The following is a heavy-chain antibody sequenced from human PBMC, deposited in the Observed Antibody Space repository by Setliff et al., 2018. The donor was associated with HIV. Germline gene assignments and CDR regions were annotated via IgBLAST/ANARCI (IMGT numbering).Heavy chain of an antibody. Sequence: SETLSLTCAVSGYSISSGYYWGWIRQPPGKGLEWIGSFYHSGRTYYNPSLKSRLTMSVDQSKNQFSLNLNSVTAADTAVYYCATGITVAPDYWGQGSLVTVSS. J-gene: IGHJ4*02. D-gene: IGHD6-19*01. V-gene: IGHV4-38-2*01. CDR2: FYHSGRT. CDR1: GYSISSGYY. CDR3: ATGITVAPDY.